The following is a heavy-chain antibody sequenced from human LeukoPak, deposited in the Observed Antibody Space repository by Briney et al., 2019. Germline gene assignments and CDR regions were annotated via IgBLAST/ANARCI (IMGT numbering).Heavy chain of an antibody. V-gene: IGHV3-11*01. CDR2: ISFSGKII. J-gene: IGHJ4*02. D-gene: IGHD3-22*01. CDR3: AGSYDSSGFSDY. Sequence: KPGGSLTLSCAASGFIFSDFYMNWLRQAPGKGPEWVPYISFSGKIIYYADSVKGRFTISRDNAKKSLYLQMNSLRAEDTAIYYCAGSYDSSGFSDYWDQGTLVTVSS. CDR1: GFIFSDFY.